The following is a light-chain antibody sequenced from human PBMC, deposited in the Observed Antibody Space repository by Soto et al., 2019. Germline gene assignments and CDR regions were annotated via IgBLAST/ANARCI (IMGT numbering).Light chain of an antibody. CDR2: SNG. CDR3: AAWDDSLNGLV. CDR1: SSNIGSNT. V-gene: IGLV1-44*01. Sequence: QSVLPQPPSASGTPGQRVTISCSGSSSNIGSNTVNWYQQLPGTAPNLLIYSNGHRPSGVPDRFSGSKSGTSASLAISGLQSEDEADYYCAAWDDSLNGLVFGGGTKLTVL. J-gene: IGLJ2*01.